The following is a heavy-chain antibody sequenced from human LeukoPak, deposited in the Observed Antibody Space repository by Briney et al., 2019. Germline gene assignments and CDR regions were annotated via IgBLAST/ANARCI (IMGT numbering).Heavy chain of an antibody. Sequence: PSETLSLTCTVSGGSISSYYWSWIRQPPGKGLEWIGYIYYSGSTNYNPSLKSRVTISVDTSKNQFSLKLSSVTVADTAVYYCARERGYCTNGVCKYYFDYWGQGTLVTVSS. V-gene: IGHV4-59*01. CDR3: ARERGYCTNGVCKYYFDY. D-gene: IGHD2-8*01. CDR2: IYYSGST. CDR1: GGSISSYY. J-gene: IGHJ4*02.